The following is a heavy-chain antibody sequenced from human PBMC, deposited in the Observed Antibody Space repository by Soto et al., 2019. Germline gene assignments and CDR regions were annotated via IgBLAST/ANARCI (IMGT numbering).Heavy chain of an antibody. CDR1: GFTFNNYA. CDR2: INASGDKT. CDR3: XXXXXXXXXXXFGX. V-gene: IGHV3-23*01. Sequence: EVQLLESGGGLVQRGGSLRVSCAASGFTFNNYAMTWVRQAXXXXXGWVSFINASGDKTYYADSVKGRFTISRDNSKNTLSLQXXSLRXXXXAXXXXXXXXXXXXXXXFGXRGQGTLVTVSS. J-gene: IGHJ4*02.